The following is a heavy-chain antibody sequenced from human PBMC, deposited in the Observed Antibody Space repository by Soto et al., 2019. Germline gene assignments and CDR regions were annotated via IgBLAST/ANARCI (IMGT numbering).Heavy chain of an antibody. J-gene: IGHJ4*02. CDR3: ARQSTGYIVEVDY. D-gene: IGHD1-1*01. V-gene: IGHV4-39*01. CDR1: GGSISGSSFY. Sequence: PSETLSLTCAVSGGSISGSSFYWGWIRQPPGKGLESIGSIHYSGSTYYNPSLKSRVTMSVDTSKNQFSLKLTSVTAADTAVYYCARQSTGYIVEVDYWGQGTLVTVSS. CDR2: IHYSGST.